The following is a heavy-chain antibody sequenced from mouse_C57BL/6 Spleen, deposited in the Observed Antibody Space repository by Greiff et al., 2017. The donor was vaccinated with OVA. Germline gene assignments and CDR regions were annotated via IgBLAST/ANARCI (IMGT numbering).Heavy chain of an antibody. J-gene: IGHJ2*01. V-gene: IGHV5-9*01. Sequence: DVKLVESGGGLVKPGGSLKLSCAASGFTFSSYTMSWVRQTPEKRLEWVATISGGGGNTYYPDSVKGRFTISRDNAKNTLYLQMSSLRSEDTALYYCARQHYSFDYWGQGTTLTVSS. D-gene: IGHD2-12*01. CDR3: ARQHYSFDY. CDR2: ISGGGGNT. CDR1: GFTFSSYT.